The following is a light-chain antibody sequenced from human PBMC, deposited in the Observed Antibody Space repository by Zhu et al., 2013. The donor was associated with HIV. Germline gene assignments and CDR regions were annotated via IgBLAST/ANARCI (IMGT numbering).Light chain of an antibody. CDR3: QQSGSSPFT. Sequence: EIVLTQSPGTLSLSPGERATLSCRASQSVSSNYLAWYQQIPGQAPRLLIYGASSRATGIPDRFSGSGSGTDFTLTISRLEPEDFAVYYCQQSGSSPFTFGPGTKVDLK. J-gene: IGKJ3*01. CDR2: GAS. CDR1: QSVSSNY. V-gene: IGKV3-20*01.